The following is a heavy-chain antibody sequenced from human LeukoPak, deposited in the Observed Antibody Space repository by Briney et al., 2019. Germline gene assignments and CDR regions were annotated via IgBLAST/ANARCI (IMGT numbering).Heavy chain of an antibody. CDR1: GFTFSSYA. J-gene: IGHJ6*02. CDR3: ARDSITGTSYYYYGMDV. CDR2: ISYDGSNK. V-gene: IGHV3-30-3*01. Sequence: GRSLRLSCAASGFTFSSYAMHWVRQAPGKGLEWVTVISYDGSNKYYADFVKGRFTISRDNSKNTLYLQMNSLRPEDTAVYYCARDSITGTSYYYYGMDVWGQGTTVTVSS. D-gene: IGHD1-7*01.